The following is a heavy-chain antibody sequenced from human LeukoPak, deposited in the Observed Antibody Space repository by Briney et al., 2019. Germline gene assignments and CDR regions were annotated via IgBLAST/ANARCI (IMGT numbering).Heavy chain of an antibody. J-gene: IGHJ4*02. CDR3: ARDFYGSSSYFHDY. CDR1: GLTDSRNC. CDR2: IFGGGST. D-gene: IGHD3-22*01. Sequence: GGSLRLSYAASGLTDSRNCMSWARQAPGKGLECVSVIFGGGSTYYADSVKGRFTISRDNSKNTLYLQMNSLRAEDTAVYYCARDFYGSSSYFHDYWGQGTLVTVSS. V-gene: IGHV3-66*01.